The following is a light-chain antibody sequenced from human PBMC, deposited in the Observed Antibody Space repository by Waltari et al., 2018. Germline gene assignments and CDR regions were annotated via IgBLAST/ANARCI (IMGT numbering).Light chain of an antibody. CDR1: SSNIGAGYD. Sequence: QSVPTQPPSVSGAPGQRLTISCTGTSSNIGAGYDVHWYLQLPGTAPKLLILGNNNRPSGVPDRFSASKSDTSASLAITGLQAEDEADYYCQSYDSSLSGVIFGGGTKLTVL. V-gene: IGLV1-40*01. CDR2: GNN. J-gene: IGLJ2*01. CDR3: QSYDSSLSGVI.